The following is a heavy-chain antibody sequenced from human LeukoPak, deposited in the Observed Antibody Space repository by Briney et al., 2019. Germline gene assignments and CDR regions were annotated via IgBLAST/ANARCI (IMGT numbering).Heavy chain of an antibody. CDR1: GFTFSSYG. D-gene: IGHD2-15*01. J-gene: IGHJ4*02. CDR3: ATTNRVVVAATYFDY. V-gene: IGHV3-30*02. Sequence: GRSLRLSCAASGFTFSSYGMHWVRQAPGKGLEWVAFIRYDGSNKYYAGSVKGRFTISRDNSKNTLYLQMNSLRAEDTAVYYCATTNRVVVAATYFDYWGQGTLVTVSS. CDR2: IRYDGSNK.